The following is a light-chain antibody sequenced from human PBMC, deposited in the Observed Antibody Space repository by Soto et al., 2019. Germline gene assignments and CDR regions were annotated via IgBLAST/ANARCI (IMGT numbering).Light chain of an antibody. V-gene: IGKV1-5*03. J-gene: IGKJ1*01. CDR3: QQYNTYSA. CDR1: QTISSW. Sequence: DIQMTQSPSTLSGSVGDGVTITCRASQTISSWLAWYQQKPGKAPKLLIYKASTLKSGVPSRFSGSGSGTEFTLTISSLQPDDFATYYCQQYNTYSAFGQGTKVDIK. CDR2: KAS.